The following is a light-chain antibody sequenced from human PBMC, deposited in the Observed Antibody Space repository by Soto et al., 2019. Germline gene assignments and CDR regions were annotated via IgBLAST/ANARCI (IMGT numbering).Light chain of an antibody. J-gene: IGKJ1*01. Sequence: DIQMTQSPSTLSASVGDRVTITCRASQSISSWLAWYQQKPGKAPKLLIYDASSLESGVPSRFSGSGSGTEFTLTISGLQPDDFETYYCQRNNSPLTFGQGTKVEIK. CDR3: QRNNSPLT. CDR2: DAS. CDR1: QSISSW. V-gene: IGKV1-5*01.